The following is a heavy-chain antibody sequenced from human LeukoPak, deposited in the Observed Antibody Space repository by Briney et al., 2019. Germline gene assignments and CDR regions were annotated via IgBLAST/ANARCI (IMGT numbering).Heavy chain of an antibody. Sequence: GGSLRLSCAASGFTFSSYSMNWVRQAPGKGLEWVSSISSSSSYIYYADSVKGRFTISRDNSKNSLYLQMNTLKPEDAALYYCAKVGDILTGGHFDYWGQGTLVTVSS. V-gene: IGHV3-21*04. CDR1: GFTFSSYS. J-gene: IGHJ4*02. D-gene: IGHD3-9*01. CDR3: AKVGDILTGGHFDY. CDR2: ISSSSSYI.